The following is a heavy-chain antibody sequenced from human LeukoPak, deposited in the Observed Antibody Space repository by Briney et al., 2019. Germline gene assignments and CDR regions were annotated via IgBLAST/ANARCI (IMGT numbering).Heavy chain of an antibody. CDR1: GFTFSSYG. D-gene: IGHD2-2*01. V-gene: IGHV3-30*02. J-gene: IGHJ6*03. Sequence: GGSLRLSCAASGFTFSSYGMHWVRQAPGKGLEWVAFIRYDGSNKYYADSVKGRFTISRDNSKNTLYLQMNSLRAEDTAVYYCAKDAGDIVVVPAAIEQDLYYYYYMDVWGKGTTVTISS. CDR2: IRYDGSNK. CDR3: AKDAGDIVVVPAAIEQDLYYYYYMDV.